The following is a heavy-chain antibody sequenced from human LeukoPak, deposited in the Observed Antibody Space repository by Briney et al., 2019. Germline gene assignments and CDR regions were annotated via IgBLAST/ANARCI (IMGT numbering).Heavy chain of an antibody. Sequence: PSETLSLTCTVSGGSISSSSYYWGWIRQPPGKGLEWIGYIYYSGSTYYNPSLKSRVTISVDTSKNQFSLKLSSVTAADTAVYYCARVRTTFLYYYYGMDVWGQGTTVTVSS. CDR1: GGSISSSSYY. CDR3: ARVRTTFLYYYYGMDV. CDR2: IYYSGST. J-gene: IGHJ6*02. V-gene: IGHV4-30-4*08. D-gene: IGHD1-1*01.